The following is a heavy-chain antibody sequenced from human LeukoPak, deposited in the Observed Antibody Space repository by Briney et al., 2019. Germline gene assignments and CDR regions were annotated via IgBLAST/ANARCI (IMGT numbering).Heavy chain of an antibody. CDR2: IYYSGST. Sequence: SETLSLTCTVSGYSISSGYYWGWIRQPPGKGLEWIGSIYYSGSTYYNPSLKSRVTISVDTSKNQFSLKLSSVTAADTAVYYCARVESLYYYDSSGYYETPCIDYWGQGTLVTVSS. V-gene: IGHV4-38-2*02. J-gene: IGHJ4*02. D-gene: IGHD3-22*01. CDR1: GYSISSGYY. CDR3: ARVESLYYYDSSGYYETPCIDY.